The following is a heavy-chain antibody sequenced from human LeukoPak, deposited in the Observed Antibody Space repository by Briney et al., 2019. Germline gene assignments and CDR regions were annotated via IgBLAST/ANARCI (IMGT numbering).Heavy chain of an antibody. V-gene: IGHV4-30-2*01. J-gene: IGHJ4*02. CDR3: ARGISAGDPSDY. CDR1: GGSINSDGYS. CDR2: IYHSGST. D-gene: IGHD4-17*01. Sequence: SETLSLTCAVSGGSINSDGYSWSWIRQPPGKGLEWIGYIYHSGSTNYNPSLKSRVTISVDTSKNQFSLKLSSVTAADTAVYYCARGISAGDPSDYWGQGTLVTVSS.